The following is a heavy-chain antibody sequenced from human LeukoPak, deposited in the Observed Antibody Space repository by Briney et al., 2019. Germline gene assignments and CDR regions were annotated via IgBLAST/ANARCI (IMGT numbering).Heavy chain of an antibody. D-gene: IGHD5-18*01. CDR3: ASVGGFTYGIDC. CDR2: ISSTSSSI. Sequence: GGSLRLSCAASGFTVSGNYMSWVRQAPGKGLEWVSSISSTSSSIYYADSVKGRFTISRDNAKNSLYLQMNSLRVEDTAVYYCASVGGFTYGIDCWGQGALVTVSS. CDR1: GFTVSGNY. J-gene: IGHJ4*02. V-gene: IGHV3-21*01.